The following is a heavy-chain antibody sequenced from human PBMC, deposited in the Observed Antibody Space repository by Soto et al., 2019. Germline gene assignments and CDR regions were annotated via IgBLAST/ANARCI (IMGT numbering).Heavy chain of an antibody. D-gene: IGHD4-17*01. CDR3: ARGLKGTHSPLRRNYYYYYMDV. V-gene: IGHV1-8*01. J-gene: IGHJ6*03. CDR1: GYTFTSYD. CDR2: MNPNSGNT. Sequence: ASVKVSCKASGYTFTSYDINWVRQATGQGLEWMGWMNPNSGNTGYAQKFQGRVTMTRNTSISTAYMELSSLRSEDTAVYYCARGLKGTHSPLRRNYYYYYMDVWGKGTTVTVSS.